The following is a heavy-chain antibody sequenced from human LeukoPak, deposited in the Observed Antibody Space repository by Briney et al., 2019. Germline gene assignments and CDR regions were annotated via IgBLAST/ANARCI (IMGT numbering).Heavy chain of an antibody. Sequence: SETLSLTCTVSGDSINNTNFYWGWIRQSPGKGLEWIGSLYSSGSTYFNPSLESRVTMSVDTSKNQFSLNLNFVTAADTAMYYCLRQGYDRGGFHSNWARRTLVTASS. D-gene: IGHD5-12*01. CDR3: LRQGYDRGGFHSN. CDR2: LYSSGST. V-gene: IGHV4-39*01. CDR1: GDSINNTNFY. J-gene: IGHJ1*01.